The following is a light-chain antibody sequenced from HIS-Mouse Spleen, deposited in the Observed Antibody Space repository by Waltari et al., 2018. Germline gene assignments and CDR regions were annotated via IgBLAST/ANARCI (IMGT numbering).Light chain of an antibody. J-gene: IGLJ2*01. V-gene: IGLV3-1*01. CDR1: KLGDKY. CDR3: QAWDSSYSV. Sequence: SYELTQPPSVSVSPGQTASITCSGAKLGDKYACWYQQKPGPSPVLVIYQDSKRPSGIPERFSGSNSGNTATLTISGTQAMDEADYYCQAWDSSYSVFGGGTKLTVL. CDR2: QDS.